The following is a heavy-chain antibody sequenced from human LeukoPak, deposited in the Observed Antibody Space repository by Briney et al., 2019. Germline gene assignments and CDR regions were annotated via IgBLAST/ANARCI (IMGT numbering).Heavy chain of an antibody. Sequence: ASVKVSCTASGYTFTSYGISWVRQAPGQGLEWMGRISAYNGNTNYAQKLQGRVTMTTDTSTSTAYMELRSLRSDDTAVYYCARAGDGGYDPVFYYYYGMDVWGQGTTVTVSS. CDR1: GYTFTSYG. D-gene: IGHD5-12*01. CDR2: ISAYNGNT. J-gene: IGHJ6*02. CDR3: ARAGDGGYDPVFYYYYGMDV. V-gene: IGHV1-18*01.